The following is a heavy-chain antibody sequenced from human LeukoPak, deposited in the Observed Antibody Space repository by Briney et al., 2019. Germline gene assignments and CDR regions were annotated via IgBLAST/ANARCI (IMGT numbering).Heavy chain of an antibody. CDR1: GFTFSSYW. Sequence: GGSPRLSCAASGFTFSSYWMSWVRQAPGKGLEWVANINQDGSEKYYVDSVKGRFTISRDNAKKSLYLQMNGLRAEDTAVYYCARDVRYGDYFHYYYMDVWGKGTTVTVSS. J-gene: IGHJ6*03. D-gene: IGHD4-17*01. CDR2: INQDGSEK. V-gene: IGHV3-7*01. CDR3: ARDVRYGDYFHYYYMDV.